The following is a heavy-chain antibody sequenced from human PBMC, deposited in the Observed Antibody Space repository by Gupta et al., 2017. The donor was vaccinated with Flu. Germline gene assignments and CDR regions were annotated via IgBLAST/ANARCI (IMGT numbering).Heavy chain of an antibody. V-gene: IGHV3-21*01. CDR2: ISSTSAYI. Sequence: EVHLVESGGGLVKPGGSLRLSCAASGFTFSYYTINWVRQAPGKGLEWVSSISSTSAYIYYADSVKGRFTISRDNAKNSLYLQMNSLRAEDTAVYYCWGGSGFDQSDYWGQGTPVTVSS. CDR3: WGGSGFDQSDY. D-gene: IGHD6-19*01. J-gene: IGHJ4*02. CDR1: GFTFSYYT.